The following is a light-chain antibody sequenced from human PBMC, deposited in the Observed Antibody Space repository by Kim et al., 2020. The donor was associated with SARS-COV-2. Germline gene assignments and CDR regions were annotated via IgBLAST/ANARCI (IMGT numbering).Light chain of an antibody. CDR1: TGTITSGQY. V-gene: IGLV7-46*01. CDR2: DTS. Sequence: PGGKVTRTCGTSTGTITSGQYHYWFQQKPGHAPRTLIYDTSNKHAWTPARFSGSLLGGKAALTLSGAQPEDEAEYYCLLSYSGARVFGGGTQLTVL. J-gene: IGLJ3*02. CDR3: LLSYSGARV.